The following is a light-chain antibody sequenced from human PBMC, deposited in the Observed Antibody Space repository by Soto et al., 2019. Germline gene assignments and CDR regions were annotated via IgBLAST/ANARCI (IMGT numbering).Light chain of an antibody. CDR3: QQYGSSPLT. CDR2: GAS. Sequence: EIVLTQSPGTLSLSPGERATLSCRASQSVNSNFLAWYQQKPGQAPRLLISGASNRATGIPDRFSGSGSGTDFTLTITRLEPEDFAVFYCQQYGSSPLTFGGGTKVDIK. V-gene: IGKV3-20*01. CDR1: QSVNSNF. J-gene: IGKJ4*01.